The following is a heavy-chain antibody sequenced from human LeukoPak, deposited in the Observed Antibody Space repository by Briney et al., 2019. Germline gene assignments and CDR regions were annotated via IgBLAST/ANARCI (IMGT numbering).Heavy chain of an antibody. CDR2: INPSGGST. D-gene: IGHD6-19*01. V-gene: IGHV1-46*01. CDR1: GYTFTSYY. CDR3: AXXMEYSSGWYYFDY. J-gene: IGHJ4*02. Sequence: ASVKVSCKASGYTFTSYYMHWVRQAPGQGLEWMGIINPSGGSTSYAQKFQGRVTMTKDMSTSTVYMELSSLRSEDTAVYYCAXXMEYSSGWYYFDYWGQGTLVTVSS.